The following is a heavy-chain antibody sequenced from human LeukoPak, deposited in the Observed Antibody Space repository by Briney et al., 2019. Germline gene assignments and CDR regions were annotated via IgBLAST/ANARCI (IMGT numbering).Heavy chain of an antibody. CDR3: ARDDYDFWSGYYIYFGY. Sequence: ASVKVSCKASGYTFTGYYMHWVRQAPGQGLEWMGRINPNSGGTNYAQKFQGRATMTRDTSISTAYMELSRLSSDDTAVYYCARDDYDFWSGYYIYFGYWGQGTLVTVSS. D-gene: IGHD3-3*01. V-gene: IGHV1-2*06. CDR1: GYTFTGYY. J-gene: IGHJ4*02. CDR2: INPNSGGT.